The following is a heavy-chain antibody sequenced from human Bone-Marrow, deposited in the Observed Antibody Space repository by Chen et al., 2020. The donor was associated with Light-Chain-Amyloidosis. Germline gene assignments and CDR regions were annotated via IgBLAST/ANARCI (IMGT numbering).Heavy chain of an antibody. CDR3: ARGRCGGGSCYTYYYYYGMDV. CDR2: INHSGST. D-gene: IGHD2-15*01. J-gene: IGHJ6*02. V-gene: IGHV4-34*01. CDR1: GGSFSGYY. Sequence: QVQLQQWGAGLLKPSETLSLTCAVYGGSFSGYYWSWIRQPPGKGLEWIGEINHSGSTNYNPSLKSRVTISVDTSKNQCSLKLSSVTAADTAVYYCARGRCGGGSCYTYYYYYGMDVWGQGTTVTVSS.